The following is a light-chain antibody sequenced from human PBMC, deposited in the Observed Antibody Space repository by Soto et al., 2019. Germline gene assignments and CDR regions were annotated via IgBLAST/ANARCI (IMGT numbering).Light chain of an antibody. CDR3: QQYGNSPPNT. J-gene: IGKJ2*01. CDR1: QSVSSSY. V-gene: IGKV3-20*01. Sequence: EIVLTQSPGTLSLSPGERATLSCRASQSVSSSYLAWYQQKPGQAPRVLIYAASSRATGIPDRFSGSGSGTEFTLTISRLEPEDFAVYFCQQYGNSPPNTSGQGTKVEIK. CDR2: AAS.